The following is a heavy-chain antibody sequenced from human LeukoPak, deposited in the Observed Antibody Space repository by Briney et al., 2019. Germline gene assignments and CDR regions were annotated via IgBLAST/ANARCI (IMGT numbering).Heavy chain of an antibody. CDR1: GFTFSSYS. CDR3: AKVKTDILIPDS. J-gene: IGHJ4*02. D-gene: IGHD2-21*02. V-gene: IGHV3-48*01. Sequence: AGSLRLSCAASGFTFSSYSMNWVRHAPGKGLEWVSYISSSSSTIYYADSVKGRFTISRDNAKNSLYLQMNSLTSADTAVYYCAKVKTDILIPDSWGQGTLVTVSS. CDR2: ISSSSSTI.